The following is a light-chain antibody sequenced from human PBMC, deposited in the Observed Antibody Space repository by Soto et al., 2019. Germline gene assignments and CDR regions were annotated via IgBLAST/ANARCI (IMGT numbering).Light chain of an antibody. CDR2: GAS. Sequence: EIVLTQSPATLSLSPGERATLYCRASQSVSSYLAWYQQKPGQAPRLLIYGASSRATGIPDRFSGSGSGTDFTLTISRLEPEDFAVFYCQHYDNSPLTFGGGTKVDIK. J-gene: IGKJ4*01. V-gene: IGKV3-20*01. CDR1: QSVSSY. CDR3: QHYDNSPLT.